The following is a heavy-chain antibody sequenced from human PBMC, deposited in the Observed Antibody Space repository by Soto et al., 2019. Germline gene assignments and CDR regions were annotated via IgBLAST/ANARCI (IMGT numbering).Heavy chain of an antibody. Sequence: PGGSLRLSCAASGFNFNTYWMYLVRQSPGKGLEWVDNIDTDGSRKNYVDSVKGRFIMSRDNAKNSLFLEMNSLRVEATAVYYCARASDCHSNSCFFPHHVWGQGTTVTVSS. V-gene: IGHV3-7*01. J-gene: IGHJ6*02. CDR1: GFNFNTYW. D-gene: IGHD4-4*01. CDR3: ARASDCHSNSCFFPHHV. CDR2: IDTDGSRK.